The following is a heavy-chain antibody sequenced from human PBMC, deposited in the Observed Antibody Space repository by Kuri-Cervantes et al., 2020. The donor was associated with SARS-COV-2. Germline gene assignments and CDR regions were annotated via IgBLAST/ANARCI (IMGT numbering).Heavy chain of an antibody. CDR1: GFTFSSYS. CDR2: ISSSSSYI. Sequence: GESLKISCAASGFTFSSYSMNWVRQAPGKGLEWVSSISSSSSYIYYADSVKGRFTISRDNAKNSLYLQMNSLRAEDTAVYYCARDIEPYLSIAVAGPVDWFDPWGQGTLVTVSS. CDR3: ARDIEPYLSIAVAGPVDWFDP. D-gene: IGHD6-19*01. V-gene: IGHV3-21*01. J-gene: IGHJ5*02.